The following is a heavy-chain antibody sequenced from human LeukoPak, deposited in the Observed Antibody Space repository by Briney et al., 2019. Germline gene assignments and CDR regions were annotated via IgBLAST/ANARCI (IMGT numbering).Heavy chain of an antibody. V-gene: IGHV3-23*01. Sequence: PGGSLRLSCAASGFTFSSYAMSWVRQAPGEGLEWVSAISGSGGSTYYADSVKGRFTISRDNSKNTLYLQMNSLRAEDTAVYYCAKDWGYYYGSGSYFDYWGQGTLVTVSS. CDR3: AKDWGYYYGSGSYFDY. CDR1: GFTFSSYA. D-gene: IGHD3-10*01. CDR2: ISGSGGST. J-gene: IGHJ4*02.